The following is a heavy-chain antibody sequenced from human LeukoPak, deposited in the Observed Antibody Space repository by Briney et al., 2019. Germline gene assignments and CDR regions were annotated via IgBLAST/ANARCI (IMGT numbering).Heavy chain of an antibody. Sequence: ASVKVSCKASGYTFTGYYMHWVRQAPGQGLEWMGWINPNSGGTNYAQKFQGRVTMTRDTSISTAYMELSRLRSDDTAVYYCARLRYSGSRFRVYYFDYWGQGTLVTVSS. CDR3: ARLRYSGSRFRVYYFDY. CDR2: INPNSGGT. J-gene: IGHJ4*02. CDR1: GYTFTGYY. D-gene: IGHD5-12*01. V-gene: IGHV1-2*02.